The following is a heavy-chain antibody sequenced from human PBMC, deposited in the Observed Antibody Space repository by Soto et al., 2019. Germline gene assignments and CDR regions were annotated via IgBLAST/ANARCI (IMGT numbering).Heavy chain of an antibody. Sequence: QVQLVQSGAEVKKPGASVKVSCKASGYTFTSYGISWVRQAPGQGLEWMGWISAYNGNTNYAQKLQGRVTMTTDTSRSTAYMELRSLRSDDTAVYYCARVVAVAGTGGWFDPWGQGTLVTVSS. D-gene: IGHD6-19*01. CDR2: ISAYNGNT. J-gene: IGHJ5*02. V-gene: IGHV1-18*01. CDR1: GYTFTSYG. CDR3: ARVVAVAGTGGWFDP.